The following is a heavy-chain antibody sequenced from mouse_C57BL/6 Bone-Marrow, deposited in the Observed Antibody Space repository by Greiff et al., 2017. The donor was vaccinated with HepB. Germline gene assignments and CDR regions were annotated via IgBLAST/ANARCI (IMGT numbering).Heavy chain of an antibody. CDR1: GFTFTDYY. CDR3: ARGDYSNYGGYFDY. J-gene: IGHJ2*01. V-gene: IGHV1-36*01. CDR2: VYPYNGGT. D-gene: IGHD2-5*01. Sequence: DVKLQESGPVLVKPGPSVKISCKASGFTFTDYYMHWVKQSHGKSLEWIGLVYPYNGGTSYNQKFKGKATLTVDTSSSTAYMELNSLTSEDSAVYYGARGDYSNYGGYFDYWGQGTTLTVSS.